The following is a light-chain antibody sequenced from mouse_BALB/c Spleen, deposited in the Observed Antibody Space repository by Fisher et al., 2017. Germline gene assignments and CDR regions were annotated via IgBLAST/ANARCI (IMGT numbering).Light chain of an antibody. CDR2: STS. Sequence: DIVLTQSPAIMSASPGEKVTMTCRASSSVSSSYLHWYQQKSGASPKLWIYSTSNLASGVPVRFSGSGSGTSYSLTISSVEAEDAATYYCQQYSGYPLTFGAGTKLELK. J-gene: IGKJ5*01. CDR3: QQYSGYPLT. V-gene: IGKV4-57-1*01. CDR1: SSVSSSY.